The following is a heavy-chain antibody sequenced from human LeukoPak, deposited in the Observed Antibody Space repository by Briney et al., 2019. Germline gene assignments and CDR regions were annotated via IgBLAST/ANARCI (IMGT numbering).Heavy chain of an antibody. V-gene: IGHV4-39*01. Sequence: SETLSLTCTVSGGSISSSSYYWGWIRQPPGKGLEWIGSIYYSGSTYYNPSLKSRVTISVDTSKNQFSLKLSSVTAADTAVYYCARLSLPGWELLGDAFDIWGQGTMVTVSS. CDR2: IYYSGST. CDR3: ARLSLPGWELLGDAFDI. D-gene: IGHD1-26*01. J-gene: IGHJ3*02. CDR1: GGSISSSSYY.